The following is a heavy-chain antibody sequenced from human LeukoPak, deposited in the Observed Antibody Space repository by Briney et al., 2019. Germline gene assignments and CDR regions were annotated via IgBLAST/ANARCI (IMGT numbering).Heavy chain of an antibody. CDR2: LNSDGSVT. V-gene: IGHV3-74*01. CDR1: GFTFSLYW. J-gene: IGHJ4*02. D-gene: IGHD2-21*02. CDR3: VRGYCGGDCYTDF. Sequence: GGSLRLSCAASGFTFSLYWMHWVRQTPGKGLVWVSRLNSDGSVTTYADSVKGRFTISRDNAKNTLYLQMNNLKAEDTALYYCVRGYCGGDCYTDFWGQGTLVTVSS.